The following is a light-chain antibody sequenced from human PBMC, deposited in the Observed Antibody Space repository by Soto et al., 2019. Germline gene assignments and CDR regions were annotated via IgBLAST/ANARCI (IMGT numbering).Light chain of an antibody. CDR1: SSDVGSYNL. CDR2: EGS. CDR3: CSYAGSNTYV. J-gene: IGLJ1*01. Sequence: QSALTQPASVSGSPGQSITISCTGTSSDVGSYNLVSWYQRHPGKAPKLMIYEGSKRPSGVSNRFSGSKSGNTASLTISGLQAEDEADYFCCSYAGSNTYVFGTGTKVTVL. V-gene: IGLV2-23*01.